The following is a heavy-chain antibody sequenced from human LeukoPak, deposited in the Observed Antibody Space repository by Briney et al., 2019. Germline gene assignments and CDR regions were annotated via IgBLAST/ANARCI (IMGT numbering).Heavy chain of an antibody. CDR3: ARDSYYGGTQDY. D-gene: IGHD4-23*01. CDR1: GFIFSSYE. CDR2: ISTRAGTI. J-gene: IGHJ4*02. V-gene: IGHV3-48*03. Sequence: GGSLRLSCAASGFIFSSYEMNWVRRAPGQGLEWVSYISTRAGTIYYADSVKGRFTISRDNAKNSLYLQMNSLRAEDTAVYYCARDSYYGGTQDYWGQGTLVTVSS.